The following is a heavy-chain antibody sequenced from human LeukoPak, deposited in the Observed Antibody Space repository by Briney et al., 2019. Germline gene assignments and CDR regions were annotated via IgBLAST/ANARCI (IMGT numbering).Heavy chain of an antibody. CDR1: GYTFTGYY. V-gene: IGHV1-2*02. D-gene: IGHD2-21*01. Sequence: GASVKVSCKASGYTFTGYYMHWVRQAPGQGLEWMGWINPNSGGTKYAQKFQGRVTMTRDTSISTAYMELSRLRSDDTAVYYCARGIPRFSPYSWFDPWGQGTLVTVSS. CDR3: ARGIPRFSPYSWFDP. J-gene: IGHJ5*02. CDR2: INPNSGGT.